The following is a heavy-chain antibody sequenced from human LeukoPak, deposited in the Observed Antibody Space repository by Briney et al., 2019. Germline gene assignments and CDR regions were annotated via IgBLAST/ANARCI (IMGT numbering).Heavy chain of an antibody. J-gene: IGHJ4*02. CDR2: INPSGGST. Sequence: GASVKVSCKASGYTFTSYGISWVRQAPGQGLEWMGIINPSGGSTSYAQKFQGRVTMTRDMSTSTVYMELSSLRSEDTAVYYCARSVEGYFDYWGQGTLVTVSS. CDR1: GYTFTSYG. CDR3: ARSVEGYFDY. V-gene: IGHV1-46*01.